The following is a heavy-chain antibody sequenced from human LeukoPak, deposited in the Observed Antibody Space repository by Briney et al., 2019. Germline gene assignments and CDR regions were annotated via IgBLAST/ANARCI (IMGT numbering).Heavy chain of an antibody. D-gene: IGHD1-1*01. V-gene: IGHV3-30*02. Sequence: GGSLRLSCAASGFTFSSYGMHWVRQAPGKGLEWVAFIRYDGRNKYYADSVKGRFTISRDNSKNTLYLQMNSLRAEDTAVYYCAKLHTTGTPNGDYWGQGTLVTVSS. CDR3: AKLHTTGTPNGDY. J-gene: IGHJ4*02. CDR2: IRYDGRNK. CDR1: GFTFSSYG.